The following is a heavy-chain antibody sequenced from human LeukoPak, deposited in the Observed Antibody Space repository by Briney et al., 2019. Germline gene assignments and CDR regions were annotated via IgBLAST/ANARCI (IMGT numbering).Heavy chain of an antibody. V-gene: IGHV3-23*01. D-gene: IGHD3-3*01. CDR1: GFTFSSYA. Sequence: GGSLRLSCAASGFTFSSYAITWVRQAPGKGLEWVSAISGSGGSTYYADSVKGRFTISRDNSKNTLYLQMNSLRAEDTAVYYCAKNSGVYYYGMDVWGQGTTVTVSS. J-gene: IGHJ6*02. CDR2: ISGSGGST. CDR3: AKNSGVYYYGMDV.